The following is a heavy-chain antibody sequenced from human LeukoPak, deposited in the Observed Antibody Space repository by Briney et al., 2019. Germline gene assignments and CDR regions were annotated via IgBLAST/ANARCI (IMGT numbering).Heavy chain of an antibody. V-gene: IGHV3-13*04. Sequence: QPGGSLRLSCAASGFAFSNYDMLWGRQATGKGLEWVSAINTAADTYYPDSVKGRFTISRENAKSSLYLQMNSLRVGDTAVYYCVRAPPGTGWLIDLWGQGTLVAVSS. CDR3: VRAPPGTGWLIDL. CDR2: INTAADT. D-gene: IGHD6-19*01. J-gene: IGHJ5*02. CDR1: GFAFSNYD.